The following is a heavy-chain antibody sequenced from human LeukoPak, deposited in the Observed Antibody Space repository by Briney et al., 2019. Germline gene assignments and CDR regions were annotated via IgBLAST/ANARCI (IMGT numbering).Heavy chain of an antibody. CDR2: INPNSGGT. D-gene: IGHD6-19*01. CDR1: GYPFTGYY. Sequence: ASVKVSCKASGYPFTGYYMHWVRQAPGLGLEWMGRINPNSGGTNYAQKFQGRVTVTRDMSTTTAYMELSRLTSDDTAVYYCARAKQWLPSDYWGQGTLVTVSS. J-gene: IGHJ4*02. CDR3: ARAKQWLPSDY. V-gene: IGHV1-2*06.